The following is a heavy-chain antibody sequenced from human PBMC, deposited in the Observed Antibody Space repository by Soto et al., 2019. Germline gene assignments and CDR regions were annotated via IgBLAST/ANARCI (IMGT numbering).Heavy chain of an antibody. D-gene: IGHD4-17*01. V-gene: IGHV6-1*01. CDR1: GDSVSSNSAA. CDR3: ARGPTVTNQPGHYYYYGMDV. Sequence: SQTLSLTCAISGDSVSSNSAAWNWIRQSPSRGLEWLGRTYYRSKWYNDYAVSVKSRITINPDTSKNQFSLQLNSVTPEDTAVYYCARGPTVTNQPGHYYYYGMDVWGQGTKVTVSS. CDR2: TYYRSKWYN. J-gene: IGHJ6*02.